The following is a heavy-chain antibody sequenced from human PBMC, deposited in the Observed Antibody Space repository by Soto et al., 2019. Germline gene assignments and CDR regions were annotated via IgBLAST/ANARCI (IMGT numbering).Heavy chain of an antibody. J-gene: IGHJ5*02. Sequence: ASVKVSCKASGYTFTSYGISWVRQAPGQGLEWMGWISAYNGNTNYAQKLQGRVTMTTDTSTSTAYMELRSLRSDDTAVYYCARSPADPYYDILTGSRGGWFDPWGQATLVT. D-gene: IGHD3-9*01. CDR3: ARSPADPYYDILTGSRGGWFDP. CDR1: GYTFTSYG. CDR2: ISAYNGNT. V-gene: IGHV1-18*01.